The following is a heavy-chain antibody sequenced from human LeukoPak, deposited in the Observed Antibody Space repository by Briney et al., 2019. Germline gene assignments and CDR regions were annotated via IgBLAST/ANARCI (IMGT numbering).Heavy chain of an antibody. CDR3: ARDPSYSSSSRWFDP. J-gene: IGHJ5*02. V-gene: IGHV3-48*03. CDR2: ISSSGTTI. Sequence: GGSLRLSCAASGFTFSSYEMNWVRQAPGKGLEWVSYISSSGTTIYYADSVKGRFTISRDNAKNLLYLQMNSLRAEDTAVYYCARDPSYSSSSRWFDPWGQGTLVTVSS. CDR1: GFTFSSYE. D-gene: IGHD6-13*01.